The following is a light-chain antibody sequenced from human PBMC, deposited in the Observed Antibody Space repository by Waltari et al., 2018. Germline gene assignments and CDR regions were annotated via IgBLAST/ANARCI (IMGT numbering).Light chain of an antibody. V-gene: IGLV2-14*03. CDR3: SSYTSSSTRV. Sequence: QSALTQPASVSGSPGQSISISCTGTSSDVGGYNFVSWYQQHPGEAPQLMIYDVANRPSGVSNRFSGSKSGNTASLTISGLQAEDEADYYCSSYTSSSTRVFGTGTKVTVL. J-gene: IGLJ1*01. CDR1: SSDVGGYNF. CDR2: DVA.